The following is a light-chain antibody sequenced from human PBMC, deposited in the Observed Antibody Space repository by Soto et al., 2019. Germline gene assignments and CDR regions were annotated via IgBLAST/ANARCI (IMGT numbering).Light chain of an antibody. Sequence: DIQMTQSPSSLSASVGDSITITCRASQRISNLLNWYQHKPGKAPRLLIYGASTLQSGVPSRFSGSGSGTDFTLPIGSLQPEDFATYYCQQTFNTPWTFGQGTKVEIK. CDR2: GAS. J-gene: IGKJ1*01. CDR1: QRISNL. CDR3: QQTFNTPWT. V-gene: IGKV1-39*01.